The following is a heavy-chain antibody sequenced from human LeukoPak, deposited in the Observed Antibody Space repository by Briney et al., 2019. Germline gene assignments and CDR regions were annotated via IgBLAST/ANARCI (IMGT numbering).Heavy chain of an antibody. Sequence: SETLSLTCAVYGGSFSGYYWSWIRQPPGKGLEWIGEINHSGSTNYNPSLKSRVTISVDTSKNQFSLKLSSVTAADTAVYYCARAGYYYDSSAARFDPWGQGTLVTVSS. CDR3: ARAGYYYDSSAARFDP. V-gene: IGHV4-34*09. CDR2: INHSGST. J-gene: IGHJ5*02. D-gene: IGHD3-22*01. CDR1: GGSFSGYY.